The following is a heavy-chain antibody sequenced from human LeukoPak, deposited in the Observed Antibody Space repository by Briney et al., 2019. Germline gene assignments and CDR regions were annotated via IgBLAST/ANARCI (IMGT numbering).Heavy chain of an antibody. Sequence: GGSLRLSCAASGFTISSYWMNWVRQAPGKGLEWVANVDPDGSGKYYIDSVKGRFTVSRDNAKNSLYLQMTSLRAEDTATYYCLRWGVDNPWGQRTLVTVSS. V-gene: IGHV3-7*01. D-gene: IGHD7-27*01. CDR1: GFTISSYW. CDR2: VDPDGSGK. CDR3: LRWGVDNP. J-gene: IGHJ5*02.